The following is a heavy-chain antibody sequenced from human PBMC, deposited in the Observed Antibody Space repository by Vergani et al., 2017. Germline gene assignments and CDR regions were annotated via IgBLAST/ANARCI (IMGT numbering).Heavy chain of an antibody. Sequence: QLQLQESGPGLVQPSEILSLTCSVSGGSIGSTSHYWGWVRQPPGKGLEWIGDIYYSGSTYDNPSLKSRVTIYVDTSNNHLSLKLSSVAAADTALYCCGRRAGTYNWFDRWGQGTLVTVSS. D-gene: IGHD1-1*01. CDR3: GRRAGTYNWFDR. J-gene: IGHJ5*01. CDR1: GGSIGSTSHY. CDR2: IYYSGST. V-gene: IGHV4-39*01.